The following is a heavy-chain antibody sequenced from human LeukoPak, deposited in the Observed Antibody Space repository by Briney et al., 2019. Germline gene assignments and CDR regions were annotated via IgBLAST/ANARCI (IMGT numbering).Heavy chain of an antibody. D-gene: IGHD6-13*01. CDR2: IYHTGNT. Sequence: SETLSLTCTISGGSISTYYWTWIRQPPGKGLEWIGYIYHTGNTNCNPSLKSRVTISVDTSKNQFSLKLSSVTAADTAVYYCAREAAAKFDPWGQGTLVTVSS. CDR1: GGSISTYY. CDR3: AREAAAKFDP. V-gene: IGHV4-59*12. J-gene: IGHJ5*02.